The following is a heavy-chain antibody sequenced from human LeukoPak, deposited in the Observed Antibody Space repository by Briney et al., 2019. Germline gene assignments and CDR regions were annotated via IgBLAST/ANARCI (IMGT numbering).Heavy chain of an antibody. Sequence: GGSLRHSCAASGFTSSSYWMSWVRQAPGKGLEWVANIKQDGSEKYYVDSVKGRFTISRDNAKNSLYLQMNSLRAEDTAVYYCARDLRYYYYYGMDVWGQGTTVTVSS. J-gene: IGHJ6*02. CDR3: ARDLRYYYYYGMDV. CDR1: GFTSSSYW. V-gene: IGHV3-7*01. CDR2: IKQDGSEK.